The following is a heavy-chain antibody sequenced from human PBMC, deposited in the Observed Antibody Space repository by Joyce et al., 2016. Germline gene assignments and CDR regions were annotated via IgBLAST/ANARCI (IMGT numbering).Heavy chain of an antibody. D-gene: IGHD3-3*01. V-gene: IGHV4-30-2*01. Sequence: EWVGHIYHSGSTYYNPSLNSRVTISVDRSKNQFSLKLSSVTAADTAVYYCARVPYYDSWSGPAGMDVWGQGITVTVSS. J-gene: IGHJ6*02. CDR2: IYHSGST. CDR3: ARVPYYDSWSGPAGMDV.